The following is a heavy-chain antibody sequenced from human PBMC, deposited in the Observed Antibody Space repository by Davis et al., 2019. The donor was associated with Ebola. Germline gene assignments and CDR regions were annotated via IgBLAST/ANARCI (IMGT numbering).Heavy chain of an antibody. J-gene: IGHJ4*02. CDR1: GYTFTGYS. CDR3: ARVLGVTYPDY. V-gene: IGHV1-18*04. D-gene: IGHD3-22*01. CDR2: ISAYNGNT. Sequence: ASVKVSCKASGYTFTGYSMHWVRQAPGQGLEWMGWISAYNGNTNYAQKLQGRVTMTTDTSTSTAYMELRSLRSDDTAVYYCARVLGVTYPDYWGQGTLVTVSS.